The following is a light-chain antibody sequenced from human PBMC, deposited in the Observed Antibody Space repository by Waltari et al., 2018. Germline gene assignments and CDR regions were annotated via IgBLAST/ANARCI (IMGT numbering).Light chain of an antibody. V-gene: IGKV1-NL1*01. Sequence: DIQMTQSPSSLSAYVGDRVTITCRASQGISNSLAWYQQKPGKAPKLLLYTASRLESGVPSRFSGSGSGTDYTLTISSLQPEDFATYYCQQYYDTPPTFGQGTKVEIK. CDR2: TAS. CDR3: QQYYDTPPT. J-gene: IGKJ1*01. CDR1: QGISNS.